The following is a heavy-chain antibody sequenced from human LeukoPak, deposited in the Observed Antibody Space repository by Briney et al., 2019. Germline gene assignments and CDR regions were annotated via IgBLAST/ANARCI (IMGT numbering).Heavy chain of an antibody. V-gene: IGHV4-59*12. CDR1: GGSISSYY. CDR3: ARSARGTIFGVVNGHWFDP. J-gene: IGHJ5*02. Sequence: PSETLSLTCTVSGGSISSYYWSWIRQPPGKGLEWIGYIYYSGGTNYNPSLKSRVTMSVDTSKNQFSLKLSSVTAADTAVYYCARSARGTIFGVVNGHWFDPWGQGTLVTVSS. CDR2: IYYSGGT. D-gene: IGHD3-3*01.